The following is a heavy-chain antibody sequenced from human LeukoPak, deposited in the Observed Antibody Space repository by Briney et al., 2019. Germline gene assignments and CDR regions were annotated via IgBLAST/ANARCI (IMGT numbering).Heavy chain of an antibody. Sequence: PSETLSLTCTVSGDSIDTYYWSWLRQPPGKGLEWIGYIYYFGSTDYDPSLKSRVTISVDTSKNQFSLSLRSVTAADTAVYYCAKLGSPRAYWGQGILVRVSS. CDR2: IYYFGST. V-gene: IGHV4-59*01. CDR1: GDSIDTYY. CDR3: AKLGSPRAY. D-gene: IGHD7-27*01. J-gene: IGHJ4*02.